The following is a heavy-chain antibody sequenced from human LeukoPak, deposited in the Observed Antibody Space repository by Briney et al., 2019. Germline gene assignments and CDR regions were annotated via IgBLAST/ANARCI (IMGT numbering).Heavy chain of an antibody. Sequence: SETLSLTCTVSGGSISSYYWSWIRQPPGKGLEWTGYIYYSGSTNYNPSLKSRVTISVDTSKNQFSLKLSSVTAADTAVYYCARGPIWTAAAVRGNYYYMDVWGKGTTVTVSS. V-gene: IGHV4-59*01. CDR3: ARGPIWTAAAVRGNYYYMDV. D-gene: IGHD6-13*01. CDR1: GGSISSYY. CDR2: IYYSGST. J-gene: IGHJ6*03.